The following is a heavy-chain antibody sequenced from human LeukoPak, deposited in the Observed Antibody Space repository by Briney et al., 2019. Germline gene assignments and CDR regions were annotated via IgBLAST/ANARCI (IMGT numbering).Heavy chain of an antibody. V-gene: IGHV3-21*01. CDR3: ARDGSSGGGSLSQNANY. J-gene: IGHJ4*02. CDR2: ISSSSSYI. D-gene: IGHD2-15*01. Sequence: RSGGSLRLSCAASGFTFSSYSMNWVRQAPGKGLEWVSSISSSSSYIYYADSVKGRFTISRDNAKNSLYLQMNSLRAEDTAVYYCARDGSSGGGSLSQNANYWGQGTLVTVSS. CDR1: GFTFSSYS.